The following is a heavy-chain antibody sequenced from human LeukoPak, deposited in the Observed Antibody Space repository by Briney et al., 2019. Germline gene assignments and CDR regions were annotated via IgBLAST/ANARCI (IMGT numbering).Heavy chain of an antibody. Sequence: GGSLRLSCAASGFTFSSYAMHWVRQAPGKGLEWVAVISYDGSNKYYADSVKGRFTISRDNSKNTLYLQMNSLRAEDTAVYYCAKERIGDIVVVVAATYYYYGMDVWGQGTTVTVSS. CDR3: AKERIGDIVVVVAATYYYYGMDV. V-gene: IGHV3-30-3*01. J-gene: IGHJ6*02. CDR2: ISYDGSNK. D-gene: IGHD2-15*01. CDR1: GFTFSSYA.